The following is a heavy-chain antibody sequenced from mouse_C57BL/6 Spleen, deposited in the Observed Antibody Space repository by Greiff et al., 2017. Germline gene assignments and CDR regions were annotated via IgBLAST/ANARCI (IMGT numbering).Heavy chain of an antibody. V-gene: IGHV5-12*01. CDR2: ISNGGGST. CDR3: ASPDYYGSSYPFAY. J-gene: IGHJ3*01. CDR1: GFTFSDSY. D-gene: IGHD1-1*01. Sequence: EVHLVESGGGLVQPGGSLQLSCAASGFTFSDSYMYWVRQTPEKRLEWVASISNGGGSTYYPDPVKGRFTISRDTAKNTLYLQMSRLKSEDTAMYYCASPDYYGSSYPFAYWGQGTLVTVSA.